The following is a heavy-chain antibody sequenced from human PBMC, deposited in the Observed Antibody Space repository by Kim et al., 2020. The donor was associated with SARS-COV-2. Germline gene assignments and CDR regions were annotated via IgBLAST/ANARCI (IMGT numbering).Heavy chain of an antibody. CDR3: ARVRDYVWGSYRYSGYYYYGMDV. CDR1: GFTFSSYW. D-gene: IGHD3-16*02. CDR2: INSDGSST. J-gene: IGHJ6*02. V-gene: IGHV3-74*01. Sequence: GGSLRLSCAASGFTFSSYWMHWVRQAPGKGLVWVSRINSDGSSTSYADSVKGRFTISRDNAKNTLYLQMNSLRAEDTAVYYCARVRDYVWGSYRYSGYYYYGMDVWGQGTTVTVSS.